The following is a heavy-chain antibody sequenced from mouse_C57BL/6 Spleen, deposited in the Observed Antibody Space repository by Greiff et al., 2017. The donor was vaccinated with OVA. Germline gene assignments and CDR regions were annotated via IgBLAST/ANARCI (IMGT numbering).Heavy chain of an antibody. Sequence: QVQLKQPGAELVKPGASVKMSCKASGYTFTSYWITWVKQRPGQGLEWIGDIYPGSGSTNYNEKFKSKATLTVDTSSSTAYMQLSSLTSEDSAVYYCARVVYDYVWYFDVWGTGTTVTVSS. CDR3: ARVVYDYVWYFDV. CDR2: IYPGSGST. J-gene: IGHJ1*03. V-gene: IGHV1-55*01. CDR1: GYTFTSYW. D-gene: IGHD2-4*01.